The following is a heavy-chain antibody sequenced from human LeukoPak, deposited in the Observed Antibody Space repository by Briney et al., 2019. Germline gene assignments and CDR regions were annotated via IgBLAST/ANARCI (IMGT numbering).Heavy chain of an antibody. Sequence: PSETLSLTCTVSGGSISSSSYYWGWIRQPPGKGLEWIGSIYYSGSTYYNPSLKSRVTMSVDTSKNQFSLKLSSVTAADTAVYYCARGPGGYSGYVNAFDIWGQGTMVTVSS. CDR3: ARGPGGYSGYVNAFDI. J-gene: IGHJ3*02. D-gene: IGHD5-12*01. CDR1: GGSISSSSYY. CDR2: IYYSGST. V-gene: IGHV4-39*07.